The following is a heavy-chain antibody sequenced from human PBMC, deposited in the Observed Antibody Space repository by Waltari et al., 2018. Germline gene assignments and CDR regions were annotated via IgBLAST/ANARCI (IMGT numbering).Heavy chain of an antibody. Sequence: QVFLVDSGGGVVQPGASLTLSCFSSGFHLLFYGFHCVRQAPGKGLEWVAFTRFDGINKHYADSVKGRFTIYRDNIENTLYLQMNSLRGEDSAIYYCAREDIVSATQWRGNQYRGNSGYDLWGQGTLVSVSS. D-gene: IGHD5-12*01. V-gene: IGHV3-30*02. CDR2: TRFDGINK. CDR3: AREDIVSATQWRGNQYRGNSGYDL. J-gene: IGHJ4*01. CDR1: GFHLLFYG.